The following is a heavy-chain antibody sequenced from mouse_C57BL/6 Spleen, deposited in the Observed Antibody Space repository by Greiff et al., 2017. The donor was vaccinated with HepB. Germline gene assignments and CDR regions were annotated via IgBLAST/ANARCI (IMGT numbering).Heavy chain of an antibody. V-gene: IGHV1-64*01. Sequence: VPLQQPGAELVKPGASVKLSCKASGYTFTSYWMHWVKQRPGQGLEWIGMIHPNSGSTNYNEKFKSKATLTVDKASSPAYMQLSSLTSEDSAVDYCARGGQLRENFDDWGQGTTLTVSS. CDR2: IHPNSGST. D-gene: IGHD3-2*02. CDR1: GYTFTSYW. CDR3: ARGGQLRENFDD. J-gene: IGHJ2*01.